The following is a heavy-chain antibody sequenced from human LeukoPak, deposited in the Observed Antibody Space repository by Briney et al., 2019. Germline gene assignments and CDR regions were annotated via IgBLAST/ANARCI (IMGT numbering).Heavy chain of an antibody. CDR3: ARAPAWQWPRVIFDH. Sequence: GGSLRLSCAASGFTLSSYGMHWVRQAPGKGLEWVAVTWYDGSTKYYADSVKGRFTISRDNSKNMLDLRMNSLRAEDTAMYYCARAPAWQWPRVIFDHWGQGTLVTVSS. J-gene: IGHJ4*02. V-gene: IGHV3-33*01. CDR1: GFTLSSYG. D-gene: IGHD6-19*01. CDR2: TWYDGSTK.